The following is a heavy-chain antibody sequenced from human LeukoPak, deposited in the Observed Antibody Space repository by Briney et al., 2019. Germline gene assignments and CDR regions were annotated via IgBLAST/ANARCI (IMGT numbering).Heavy chain of an antibody. Sequence: GGSLRLSCAASGFTFSSYAMHWVRQAPGKGLEWVAVISYDGSNKYYADSVKGRFTISRDNSKNTLYLQMNSLRAEDTAVYYCAREWRDSSSHFDYWGQGTLVTVSS. J-gene: IGHJ4*02. D-gene: IGHD6-13*01. CDR2: ISYDGSNK. CDR1: GFTFSSYA. V-gene: IGHV3-30-3*01. CDR3: AREWRDSSSHFDY.